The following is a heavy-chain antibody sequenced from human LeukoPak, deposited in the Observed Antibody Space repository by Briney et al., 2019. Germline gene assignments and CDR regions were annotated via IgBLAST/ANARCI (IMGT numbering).Heavy chain of an antibody. Sequence: PGGSLRLSCAASGFTFSSYSMNWVRQAPGKGLEWVSSISSSSSYIYYADSVKGRFTISRDNSKNTLYLQMNSLRAEDTAVYYCAKVEMATTTFDYWGQGTLVTVSS. CDR2: ISSSSSYI. CDR3: AKVEMATTTFDY. CDR1: GFTFSSYS. D-gene: IGHD5-24*01. V-gene: IGHV3-21*04. J-gene: IGHJ4*02.